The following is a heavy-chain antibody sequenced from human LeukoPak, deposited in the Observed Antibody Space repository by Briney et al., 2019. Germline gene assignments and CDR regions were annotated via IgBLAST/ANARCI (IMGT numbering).Heavy chain of an antibody. J-gene: IGHJ6*03. Sequence: GGSLRLSCAASGFTVSSNYMSWVRQAPGKGLEWVSVIYSGGSTYYADSVKGRFTISRDNSKNTLYLQMNSLRAEDTAVYYCARDSVWFGELGYMDVWGKGTTVTISS. CDR2: IYSGGST. D-gene: IGHD3-10*01. V-gene: IGHV3-66*01. CDR1: GFTVSSNY. CDR3: ARDSVWFGELGYMDV.